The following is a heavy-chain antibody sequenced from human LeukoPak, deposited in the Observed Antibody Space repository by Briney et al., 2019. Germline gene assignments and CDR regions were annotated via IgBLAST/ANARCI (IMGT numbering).Heavy chain of an antibody. CDR1: GGSISSYY. V-gene: IGHV4-59*12. CDR3: ARVLVGGDGYYGMDV. Sequence: SETLSLTCTVSGGSISSYYWSWIRQPPGKGLEWIGYIYYSGSTYYNPSLKSRVTISVDTSKNQFSLKLSSVTAADTAVYYCARVLVGGDGYYGMDVWGQGTTVTVSS. J-gene: IGHJ6*02. CDR2: IYYSGST. D-gene: IGHD4-17*01.